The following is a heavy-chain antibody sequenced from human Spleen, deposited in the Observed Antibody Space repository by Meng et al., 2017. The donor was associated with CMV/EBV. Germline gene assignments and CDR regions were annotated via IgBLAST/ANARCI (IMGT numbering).Heavy chain of an antibody. V-gene: IGHV5-51*01. CDR3: ARQLDTRTWDNWFDP. Sequence: SGSSFTSYWISWVRQMPGKGLEWMGIIYPGDSDTTYSPSFQGQVTISADKSISTTYLQWSSLKASDTAMYYCARQLDTRTWDNWFDPWGQGTLVTVSS. CDR2: IYPGDSDT. CDR1: GSSFTSYW. J-gene: IGHJ5*02. D-gene: IGHD2-2*01.